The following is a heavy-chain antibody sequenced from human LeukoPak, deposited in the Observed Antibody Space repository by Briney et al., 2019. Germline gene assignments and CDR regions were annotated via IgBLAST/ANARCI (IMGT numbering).Heavy chain of an antibody. Sequence: GGSLRLSCAASGFTFSGYYMSWIRQAPGKGLEWVSYISSSGSTIYYADSVKGRFIISRDNAKNSLYLQMNSLRAEDTAVYYCARVGTMMVDEVIPGFEGYYYMDVWGKGTTVTVSS. CDR2: ISSSGSTI. V-gene: IGHV3-11*04. D-gene: IGHD3-22*01. CDR1: GFTFSGYY. CDR3: ARVGTMMVDEVIPGFEGYYYMDV. J-gene: IGHJ6*03.